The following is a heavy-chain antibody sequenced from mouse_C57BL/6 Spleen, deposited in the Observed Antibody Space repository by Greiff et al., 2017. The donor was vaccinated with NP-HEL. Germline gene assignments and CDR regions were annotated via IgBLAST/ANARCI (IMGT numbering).Heavy chain of an antibody. D-gene: IGHD2-1*01. CDR1: GFTFSSYT. CDR2: ISGGGGNT. V-gene: IGHV5-9*01. Sequence: EVKLMESGGGLVKPGGSLKLSCAASGFTFSSYTMSWVRQTPEKRLEWVATISGGGGNTYYPDSVKGRFTISRDNAKNTLYLQMSSLRSEDTALYYCARLYYGNLFAYWGQGTLVTVSA. J-gene: IGHJ3*01. CDR3: ARLYYGNLFAY.